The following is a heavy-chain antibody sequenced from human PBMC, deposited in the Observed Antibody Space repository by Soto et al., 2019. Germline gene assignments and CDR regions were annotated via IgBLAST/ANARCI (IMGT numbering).Heavy chain of an antibody. D-gene: IGHD4-17*01. CDR3: AAPPGRYGDYSSYYYYYMDV. CDR2: ISGSGGST. Sequence: GGSLRLSCAASGFTFSSYAMSWVRQAPGKGLEWVSAISGSGGSTYYADSVKGRFTISRDNSKNTLYLQMNSLRAEDTAVYYCAAPPGRYGDYSSYYYYYMDVWGKGTTVTVSS. V-gene: IGHV3-23*01. CDR1: GFTFSSYA. J-gene: IGHJ6*03.